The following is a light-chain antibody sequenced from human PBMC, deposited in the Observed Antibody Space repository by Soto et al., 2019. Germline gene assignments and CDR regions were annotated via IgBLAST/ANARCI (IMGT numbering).Light chain of an antibody. Sequence: EIVLTQSPATLSLSPGERATLSCRASQSVSSYLAWYHQKPGQAPRLLIYDASNRATCIPARFSGSGSGTDFTLTISSLEPEDFAVYYCQQRRTFGGGTKVEIK. V-gene: IGKV3-11*01. J-gene: IGKJ4*01. CDR1: QSVSSY. CDR2: DAS. CDR3: QQRRT.